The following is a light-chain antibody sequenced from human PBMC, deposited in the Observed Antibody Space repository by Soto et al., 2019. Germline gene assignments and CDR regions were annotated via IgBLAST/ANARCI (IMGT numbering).Light chain of an antibody. J-gene: IGKJ1*01. CDR2: KAS. CDR3: QQYNDWPLT. CDR1: QTINSW. V-gene: IGKV1-5*03. Sequence: GDRVTITCRASQTINSWLAWYQQKPGKAPKLLIYKASYLQSWVPSTFSGSGSGTEFTLTISSLQSEDFALYYCQQYNDWPLTFGQGTKVDIK.